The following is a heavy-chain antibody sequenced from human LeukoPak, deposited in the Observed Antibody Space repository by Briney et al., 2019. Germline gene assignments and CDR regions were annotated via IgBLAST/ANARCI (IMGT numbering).Heavy chain of an antibody. Sequence: SETLSLTCTVSGGSISTYYWTWIRQPPGKGLEWIGYIYYSGSTNYNPSLKSRVTISVDTYKNQFSLKLSSVTAADTAVYYCARQIPATIVPAAQGWFDPWGQGTPVTVSS. CDR3: ARQIPATIVPAAQGWFDP. CDR1: GGSISTYY. V-gene: IGHV4-59*13. D-gene: IGHD2-2*01. CDR2: IYYSGST. J-gene: IGHJ5*02.